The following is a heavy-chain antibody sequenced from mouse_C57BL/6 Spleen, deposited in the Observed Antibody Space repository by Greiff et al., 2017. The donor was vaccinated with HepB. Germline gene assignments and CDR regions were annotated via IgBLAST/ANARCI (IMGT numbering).Heavy chain of an antibody. CDR3: TIHPFAY. CDR1: GFNIKDDY. CDR2: IDPENGDT. J-gene: IGHJ3*01. Sequence: EVKLVESGAELVRPGASVKLSCTASGFNIKDDYMHWVKQRPEQGLEWIGWIDPENGDTEYASKFQGKATITADTSSNTAYLQLSSLTSEDTAVYYCTIHPFAYWGQGTLVTVSA. V-gene: IGHV14-4*01.